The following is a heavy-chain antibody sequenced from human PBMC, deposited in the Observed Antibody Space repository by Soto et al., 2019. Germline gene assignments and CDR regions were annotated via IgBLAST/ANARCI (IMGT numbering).Heavy chain of an antibody. CDR3: ARDRYGVRGYRNSYYYYYMNV. D-gene: IGHD5-18*01. CDR1: GFTFSSYS. Sequence: GGSLRLSCAASGFTFSSYSMNWVRQAPGKGLEWVSSISSSSSYIYYADSVKGRFTISRDNAKNSLYLQMNSLRAEDTAVYYCARDRYGVRGYRNSYYYYYMNVWGKGTTVTVSS. J-gene: IGHJ6*03. V-gene: IGHV3-21*01. CDR2: ISSSSSYI.